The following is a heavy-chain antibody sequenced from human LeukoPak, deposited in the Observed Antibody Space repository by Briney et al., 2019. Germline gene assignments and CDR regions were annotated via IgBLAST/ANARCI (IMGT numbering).Heavy chain of an antibody. CDR1: GGSFSGYY. D-gene: IGHD3-3*01. CDR3: ARGGFYYDSWSGYCTSHGWFDP. Sequence: SETLSLTCAVYGGSFSGYYWSWIRQPPGKGLEWIGEINHSGSTNYNPSLKSRGTISVDTSKIQSYLKQRSVTAADTAVYYCARGGFYYDSWSGYCTSHGWFDPWGQGTLVTVSS. J-gene: IGHJ5*02. CDR2: INHSGST. V-gene: IGHV4-34*01.